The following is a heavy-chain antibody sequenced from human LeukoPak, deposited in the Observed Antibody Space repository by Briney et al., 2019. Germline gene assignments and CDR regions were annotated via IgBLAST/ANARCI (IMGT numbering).Heavy chain of an antibody. V-gene: IGHV3-23*01. CDR2: ISGSGGGT. Sequence: GGSLRLSCAASGFTFSNFAMNWVRQAPGKGLEWVSTISGSGGGTYYADSVKGRFTISRDNSKNTLYLQMNSLRAEDTAVYYCAKMVHTEQWLVPFDYWGQGTLVTVSS. D-gene: IGHD6-19*01. CDR1: GFTFSNFA. J-gene: IGHJ4*02. CDR3: AKMVHTEQWLVPFDY.